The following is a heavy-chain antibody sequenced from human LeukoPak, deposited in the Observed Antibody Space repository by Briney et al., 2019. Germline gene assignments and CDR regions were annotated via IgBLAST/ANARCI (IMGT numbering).Heavy chain of an antibody. D-gene: IGHD2-15*01. V-gene: IGHV3-66*01. CDR2: IYLRGDT. Sequence: GGSLRLSCAASGFTVSSIYMSWVRQAPGTGLEWVSSIYLRGDTYYADSVKGRFTISRDSSKNTLFLQMNSLRAEDTAVYYCARVQGYCSSDTCYSEYFEHWGQGTPVIVSS. CDR3: ARVQGYCSSDTCYSEYFEH. CDR1: GFTVSSIY. J-gene: IGHJ1*01.